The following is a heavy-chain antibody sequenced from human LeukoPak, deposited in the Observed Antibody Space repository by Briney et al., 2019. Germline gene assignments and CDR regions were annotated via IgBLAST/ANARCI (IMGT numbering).Heavy chain of an antibody. Sequence: GGSLRLSCAASGFIFSTYGIHWVRQAPGKGLEWVAHISYDGTDSRYADSVKGRFTISRDNSKSTLYLQMTSLRAEDTAVYYCAKDGIRYYYDSSGYYGDYWGQGTLVTVSS. CDR2: ISYDGTDS. CDR1: GFIFSTYG. J-gene: IGHJ4*02. D-gene: IGHD3-22*01. CDR3: AKDGIRYYYDSSGYYGDY. V-gene: IGHV3-30*18.